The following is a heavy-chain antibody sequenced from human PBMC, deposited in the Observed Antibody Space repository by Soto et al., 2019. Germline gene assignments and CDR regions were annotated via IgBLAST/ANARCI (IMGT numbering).Heavy chain of an antibody. CDR1: GGSISSSSYY. CDR2: IYYSGST. J-gene: IGHJ4*02. Sequence: QLQLQESGPGLVKPSETLSLTCTVSGGSISSSSYYWGWIRQPPGKGLEWIGSIYYSGSTYYNPSLKSRVPISVDTSKNQFSLKLSSVTAADTAVYYCARTRAVAGQYYFDYWGQGTLVTVSS. CDR3: ARTRAVAGQYYFDY. D-gene: IGHD6-19*01. V-gene: IGHV4-39*01.